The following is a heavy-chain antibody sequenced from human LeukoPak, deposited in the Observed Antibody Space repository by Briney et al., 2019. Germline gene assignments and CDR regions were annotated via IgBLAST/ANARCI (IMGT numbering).Heavy chain of an antibody. V-gene: IGHV3-23*01. D-gene: IGHD3-3*01. CDR1: GFTFSSYA. CDR3: AKVFQEFTIFGVVLMTPPLY. Sequence: GGSLRLSCAASGFTFSSYAMSWVRQAPGKGLEWVSAISRSGGSTYYADSVKGRFTISRDNSKNTLYLQMNSLRAEDTAIYYCAKVFQEFTIFGVVLMTPPLYWGQGTLVTVSS. CDR2: ISRSGGST. J-gene: IGHJ4*02.